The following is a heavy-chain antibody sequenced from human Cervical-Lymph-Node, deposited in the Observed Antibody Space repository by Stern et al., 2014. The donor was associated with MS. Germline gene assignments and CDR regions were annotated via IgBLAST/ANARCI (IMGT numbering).Heavy chain of an antibody. J-gene: IGHJ6*02. D-gene: IGHD6-13*01. Sequence: QVQLVQSGGGLVKPGGSLRLSCAASGFTFSDYYMSWIRQAPGKGLEWVSYISSSGSTIYYADSVKGRFTISRDNAKNSLYLQMNSLRAEDTAVYYCAGSSSWRLDYYYYYGMDVWGQGTTVTVSS. CDR3: AGSSSWRLDYYYYYGMDV. CDR2: ISSSGSTI. CDR1: GFTFSDYY. V-gene: IGHV3-11*01.